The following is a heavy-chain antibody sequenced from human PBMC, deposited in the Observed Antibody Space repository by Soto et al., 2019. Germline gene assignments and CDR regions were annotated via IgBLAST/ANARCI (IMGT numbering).Heavy chain of an antibody. CDR3: ARGSIAAAGRGDWFDP. CDR1: GYSISSGYY. Sequence: PSETLSLTCAVSGYSISSGYYWGWIRQPPGKGLEWIGSIYHSGSTYYNPSLKSRVTISVDTSKNQFSLELSSVTAADTAVYYCARGSIAAAGRGDWFDPWGQGTLVTVSS. V-gene: IGHV4-38-2*01. CDR2: IYHSGST. D-gene: IGHD6-13*01. J-gene: IGHJ5*02.